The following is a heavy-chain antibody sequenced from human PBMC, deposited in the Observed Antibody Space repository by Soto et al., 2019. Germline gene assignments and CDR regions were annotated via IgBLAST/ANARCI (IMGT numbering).Heavy chain of an antibody. J-gene: IGHJ5*02. V-gene: IGHV5-51*01. CDR2: IFPSDSDT. Sequence: PGESLKISCRTSGYKFTSSWIAWVRQMPGKGLEWMGIIFPSDSDTRCSPSFQGQVTISADRSTSTVFPQWASLKASDTAVYFCARKDKSGYFNWFDPWGQGTLVTVSS. CDR1: GYKFTSSW. D-gene: IGHD3-22*01. CDR3: ARKDKSGYFNWFDP.